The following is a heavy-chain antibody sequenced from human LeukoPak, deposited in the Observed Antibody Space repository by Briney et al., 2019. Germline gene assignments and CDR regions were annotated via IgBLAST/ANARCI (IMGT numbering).Heavy chain of an antibody. CDR2: ISGSGGST. Sequence: GGSLRLSCAASGFTFSSYGMSWVRQAPGKGLEWVSAISGSGGSTYYADSVKGRFTISRDNSKNTLYLQMNSLRAEDTAVYYCTRDPTRTNKGWLDPWGQGTLVTVSS. V-gene: IGHV3-23*01. D-gene: IGHD2-8*01. J-gene: IGHJ5*02. CDR1: GFTFSSYG. CDR3: TRDPTRTNKGWLDP.